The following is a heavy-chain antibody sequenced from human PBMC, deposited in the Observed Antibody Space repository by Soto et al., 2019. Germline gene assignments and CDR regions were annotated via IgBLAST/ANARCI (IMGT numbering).Heavy chain of an antibody. Sequence: SETLSLTCTVSGGSVSSESHYWSWIRQTPGKGLEWIGYIYYTGSTNYNPSLKGRVTMSVDTSRDQVSLRLRSATAADTATYYCARGTRALITSFFAYWGQGIPVTVSS. CDR1: GGSVSSESHY. J-gene: IGHJ4*02. CDR3: ARGTRALITSFFAY. V-gene: IGHV4-61*01. D-gene: IGHD1-20*01. CDR2: IYYTGST.